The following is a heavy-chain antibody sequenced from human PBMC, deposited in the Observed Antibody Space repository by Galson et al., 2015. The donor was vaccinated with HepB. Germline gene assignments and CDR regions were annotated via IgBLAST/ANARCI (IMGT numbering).Heavy chain of an antibody. CDR1: RFTFSTHS. V-gene: IGHV3-48*02. D-gene: IGHD3-10*01. CDR2: ITGTGVIV. J-gene: IGHJ2*01. Sequence: SLRLSCAASRFTFSTHSMNWVRQAPGKGLEWIAYITGTGVIVYEDSVQGRFTISRDNAKYSLFLQMNSLRDEDTAVYYCARDGRSPVEFWFDLWGRGTLVTVSS. CDR3: ARDGRSPVEFWFDL.